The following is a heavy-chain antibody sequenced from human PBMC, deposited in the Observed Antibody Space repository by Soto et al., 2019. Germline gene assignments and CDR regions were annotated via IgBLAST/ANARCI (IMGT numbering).Heavy chain of an antibody. CDR3: AKSPKVISPPFDS. CDR1: GFPTSSYA. D-gene: IGHD3-22*01. J-gene: IGHJ4*02. Sequence: GGSLRLSCVATGFPTSSYALNWVRQAPGRGLEWVSAISGSGGTTYYADSVKGRFTISRDNSKNTLFLQMNSLRAEDAAIYYGAKSPKVISPPFDSWGQGSLVTVSS. CDR2: ISGSGGTT. V-gene: IGHV3-23*01.